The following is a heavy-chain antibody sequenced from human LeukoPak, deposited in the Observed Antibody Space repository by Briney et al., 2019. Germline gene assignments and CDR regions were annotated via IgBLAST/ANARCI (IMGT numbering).Heavy chain of an antibody. CDR3: AKDPQYYYDSSGYPDY. CDR1: GFTFSSYA. D-gene: IGHD3-22*01. CDR2: ISGSGGST. J-gene: IGHJ4*02. V-gene: IGHV3-23*01. Sequence: GGSLRLSCAASGFTFSSYAMSWVRQAPGKGLEWVSAISGSGGSTYYADSVKGRFTISRDNPKNTLYLQMNSLRAEDTAVYYCAKDPQYYYDSSGYPDYWGQGTLVTVSS.